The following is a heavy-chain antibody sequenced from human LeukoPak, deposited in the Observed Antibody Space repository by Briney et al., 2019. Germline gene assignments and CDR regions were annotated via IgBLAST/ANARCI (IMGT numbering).Heavy chain of an antibody. Sequence: PSETLSLTCTVSGGSVSSGIYYWSWIRQPPGKALEWIGYISYSGTTNYNPSLKSRVTISVDTSKNQFSLKLTSVTAADTAGYYCARMRHGDYFDYWGQGTLVTVSS. CDR1: GGSVSSGIYY. D-gene: IGHD4-17*01. CDR3: ARMRHGDYFDY. J-gene: IGHJ4*02. CDR2: ISYSGTT. V-gene: IGHV4-61*01.